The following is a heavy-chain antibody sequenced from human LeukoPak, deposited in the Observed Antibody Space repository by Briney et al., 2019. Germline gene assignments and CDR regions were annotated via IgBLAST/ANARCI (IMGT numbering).Heavy chain of an antibody. Sequence: GGSLRLSCAASGVTFSSYGMHWVRQAPGKGLEWVAVISYDGSNKYYADSVKGRFTISRDNSKNTLYLQMNSLRAEDTAVYYCAKERAAAGTSFDYWGQGTLVTVSS. V-gene: IGHV3-30*18. CDR2: ISYDGSNK. J-gene: IGHJ4*02. CDR1: GVTFSSYG. D-gene: IGHD6-13*01. CDR3: AKERAAAGTSFDY.